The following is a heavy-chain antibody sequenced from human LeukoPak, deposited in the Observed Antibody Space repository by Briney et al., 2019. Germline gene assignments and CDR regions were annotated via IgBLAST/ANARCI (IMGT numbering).Heavy chain of an antibody. CDR3: ARRRAYAMDY. Sequence: SETLSLTCTVSGGSISSSTYYWGWIRQPPGKGLEWIGGIYSSGSTNYSPSLKSRVTISLDTSKNQFSLKLNSVTAADTAVYYCARRRAYAMDYWGQGTLVTVSS. V-gene: IGHV4-39*07. CDR2: IYSSGST. J-gene: IGHJ4*02. D-gene: IGHD2-2*01. CDR1: GGSISSSTYY.